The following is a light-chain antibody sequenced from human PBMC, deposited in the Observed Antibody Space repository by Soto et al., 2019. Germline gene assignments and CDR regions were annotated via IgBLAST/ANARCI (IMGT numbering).Light chain of an antibody. Sequence: EIVLTQSPATLSLSPGERATLSCRASQSVGTFLAWYQQKPGQAPRLLIHDASSRATGTPARFSGSGSGTAFTLTIASLEPEDFVVYYCQQRSDWPPMYTFGQGTRLEIK. CDR2: DAS. CDR1: QSVGTF. J-gene: IGKJ2*01. V-gene: IGKV3-11*01. CDR3: QQRSDWPPMYT.